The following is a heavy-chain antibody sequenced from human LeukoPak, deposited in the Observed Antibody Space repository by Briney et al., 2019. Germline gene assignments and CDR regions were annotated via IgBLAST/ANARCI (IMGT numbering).Heavy chain of an antibody. CDR3: TKDRRLAAFDY. CDR2: ITGRGEHM. CDR1: GFTFSSYE. D-gene: IGHD6-25*01. V-gene: IGHV3-23*01. J-gene: IGHJ4*02. Sequence: GGSLRLSCAASGFTFSSYEMNWVRQAPGKGLEWVSGITGRGEHMFYAGSVKGRFTISRDNSKNTLYLQMNSLRAEDTAVYYCTKDRRLAAFDYGGQGTLVTVSS.